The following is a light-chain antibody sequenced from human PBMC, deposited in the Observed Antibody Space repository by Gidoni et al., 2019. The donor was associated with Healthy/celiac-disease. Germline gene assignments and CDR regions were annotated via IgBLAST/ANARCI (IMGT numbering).Light chain of an antibody. V-gene: IGKV4-1*01. CDR2: WAS. CDR1: QSVLYSSNNKNY. Sequence: DIVMTQSLDSLAVSLGERATINCKSSQSVLYSSNNKNYLAWYQQKPGQPPKLLIYWASTRESGVPDRFSGSGSGTDFTLTISSLQAEDVAVYYCQQYYSTPVTFGQXTKVEIK. CDR3: QQYYSTPVT. J-gene: IGKJ1*01.